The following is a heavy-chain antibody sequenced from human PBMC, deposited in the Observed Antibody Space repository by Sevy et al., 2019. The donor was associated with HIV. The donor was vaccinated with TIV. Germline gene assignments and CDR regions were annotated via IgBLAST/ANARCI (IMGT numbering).Heavy chain of an antibody. CDR3: AKESGKYLGGNIDC. CDR1: GFTFTIYA. D-gene: IGHD1-26*01. J-gene: IGHJ4*02. V-gene: IGHV3-23*01. CDR2: ISGSGDTT. Sequence: GGSLRLSCAVSGFTFTIYAMTWVRQAPGKGLEWVSGISGSGDTTYYADSVKGRFTISRDNSKNTLYLQMNSLRAEDTAVYYCAKESGKYLGGNIDCWGQGTLVTVSS.